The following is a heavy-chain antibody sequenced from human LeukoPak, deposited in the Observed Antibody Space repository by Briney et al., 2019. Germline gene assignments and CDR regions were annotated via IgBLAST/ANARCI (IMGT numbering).Heavy chain of an antibody. CDR2: IIPIFGTA. D-gene: IGHD3-22*01. CDR3: TYYYDSSGYYWGFDY. CDR1: GGTFSSYA. Sequence: SVKVSCRASGGTFSSYAISWVRQAPGQGLEWMGGIIPIFGTANYAQKFQGRVTITADESTSTAYMELSSLRSEDTAVYYCTYYYDSSGYYWGFDYWGQGTLVTVSS. V-gene: IGHV1-69*13. J-gene: IGHJ4*02.